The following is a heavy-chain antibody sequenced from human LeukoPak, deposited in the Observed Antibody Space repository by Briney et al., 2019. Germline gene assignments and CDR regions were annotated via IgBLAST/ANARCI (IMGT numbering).Heavy chain of an antibody. D-gene: IGHD2-15*01. CDR1: GYSFSTYW. CDR2: IHSGGSSP. V-gene: IGHV3-74*01. Sequence: PGESLKISCKGLGYSFSTYWMHWVRQAPGKGLEWVSHIHSGGSSPSYADSVKGRFTISRDNAKNMLYLQMNSLRAEDTAVYFCARGRGYSADQWGQGTLVTVSS. CDR3: ARGRGYSADQ. J-gene: IGHJ4*02.